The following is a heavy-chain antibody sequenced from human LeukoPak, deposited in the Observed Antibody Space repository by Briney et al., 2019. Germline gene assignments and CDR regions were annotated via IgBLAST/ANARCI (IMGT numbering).Heavy chain of an antibody. V-gene: IGHV3-7*05. D-gene: IGHD2-21*01. Sequence: PGGSLRLSCAASGFTFSGYWMTWVRQAPGKGLEYVVNIKEDGSEKYYVDSVKGRFTISRDNTKNSLYLQMSSLRGDVTAVYYCVRDCGFHTFDYWGQGTLVTVSS. CDR3: VRDCGFHTFDY. J-gene: IGHJ4*02. CDR2: IKEDGSEK. CDR1: GFTFSGYW.